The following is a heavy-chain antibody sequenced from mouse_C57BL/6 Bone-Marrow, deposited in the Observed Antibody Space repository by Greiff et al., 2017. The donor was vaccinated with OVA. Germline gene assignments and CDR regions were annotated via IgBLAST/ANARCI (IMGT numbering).Heavy chain of an antibody. D-gene: IGHD3-2*02. CDR3: ATDSSGYWFAY. CDR2: IYPGGGYT. CDR1: GYTFTNYW. V-gene: IGHV1-63*01. J-gene: IGHJ3*01. Sequence: VQLQQSGAELVRPGTSVKMSCKASGYTFTNYWLGWAKQRPGHGLEWIGDIYPGGGYTNYNEKFKGKATLTADKSSSTAYMQFSSLTSEDSAIYYWATDSSGYWFAYWGQGTLVTVSA.